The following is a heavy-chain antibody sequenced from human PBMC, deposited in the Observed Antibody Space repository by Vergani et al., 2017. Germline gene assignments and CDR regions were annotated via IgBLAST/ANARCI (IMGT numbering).Heavy chain of an antibody. D-gene: IGHD5-24*01. CDR1: GFTFSSYS. CDR3: TREVGAPEMATTPPGDY. CDR2: ISSSSSSI. Sequence: EVQLVESGGGLVQPGGSLRLSCAASGFTFSSYSMNWVRQAPGKGLEWVSYISSSSSSIYYADSVKGRFTISRDNARNSLYLQMNSLRAEDTAVYYCTREVGAPEMATTPPGDYWGQGTLVTVSS. J-gene: IGHJ4*02. V-gene: IGHV3-48*01.